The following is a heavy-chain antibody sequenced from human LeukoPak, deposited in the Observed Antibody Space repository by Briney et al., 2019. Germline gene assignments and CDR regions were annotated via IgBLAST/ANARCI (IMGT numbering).Heavy chain of an antibody. Sequence: ASVKVSCKASGYTFTGYYMHWVRQAPGQGLEWMGWINPNSGGTNYAQKFQGRVTITADKSTSTAYMELSSLRSDDTALYYCARGTTLTTLPYYYCYMDVWGEGTTVTVSS. J-gene: IGHJ6*03. CDR3: ARGTTLTTLPYYYCYMDV. CDR1: GYTFTGYY. CDR2: INPNSGGT. D-gene: IGHD4-17*01. V-gene: IGHV1-2*02.